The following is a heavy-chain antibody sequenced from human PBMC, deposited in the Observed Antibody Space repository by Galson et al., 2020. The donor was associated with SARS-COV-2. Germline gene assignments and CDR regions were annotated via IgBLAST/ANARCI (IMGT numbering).Heavy chain of an antibody. CDR2: INPNSGVT. CDR1: GYTFTGYY. J-gene: IGHJ4*02. Sequence: ASVKVSCKSTGYTFTGYYIHWVRQAPGQGLEWMGWINPNSGVTKYAQQFQGRVTMTRDTSINTASMGLSSLRSDDTAVYYCAREGDTAMGSGSSPFDYWGQGTLVTVSS. CDR3: AREGDTAMGSGSSPFDY. D-gene: IGHD5-18*01. V-gene: IGHV1-2*02.